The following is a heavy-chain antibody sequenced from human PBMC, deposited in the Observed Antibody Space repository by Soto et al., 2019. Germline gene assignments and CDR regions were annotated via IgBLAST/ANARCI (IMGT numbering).Heavy chain of an antibody. V-gene: IGHV3-30-3*01. CDR1: GFTFSSYA. CDR3: ARDGGSGWFDY. D-gene: IGHD6-19*01. J-gene: IGHJ4*02. CDR2: ISYDGSNK. Sequence: QVQLVESGGGLVQPGRSLRLSCAASGFTFSSYAMHWVRQAPGKGLEWVAVISYDGSNKYYADSVKGRFTISRDYSNNTLYLPMNSLRAADTAVYYCARDGGSGWFDYWGQGTLVSVSS.